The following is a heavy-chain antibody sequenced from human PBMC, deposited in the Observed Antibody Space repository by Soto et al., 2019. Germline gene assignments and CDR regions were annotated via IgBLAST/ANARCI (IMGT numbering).Heavy chain of an antibody. Sequence: GGSLSLSCAASGFTFSSYAMSWVRQAPGKGLEWVSAISGSGGSTYYADSVKGRFTISRDNSKNTLYLQMNSLRAEDTAVYYCAKPYCTNGVCYKYLGYYYYYSGMDVWGQGTTGTVSS. CDR3: AKPYCTNGVCYKYLGYYYYYSGMDV. J-gene: IGHJ6*02. V-gene: IGHV3-23*01. CDR2: ISGSGGST. D-gene: IGHD2-8*01. CDR1: GFTFSSYA.